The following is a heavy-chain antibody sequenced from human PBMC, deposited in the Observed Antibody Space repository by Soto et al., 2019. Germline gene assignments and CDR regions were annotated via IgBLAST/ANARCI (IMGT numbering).Heavy chain of an antibody. CDR1: GFTFGDYA. CDR2: ITGSSGTT. D-gene: IGHD4-17*01. J-gene: IGHJ4*02. Sequence: EVQLLESGGGLVQPGGSLTLSCAASGFTFGDYAMSWVRQAPGKGLEWVSAITGSSGTTHYEDSVKGRFAIFRDNTRNTLSLHMYSLRAYDTAIYYCAKRAVTSVQYYYDHWGQGTPVLVSS. CDR3: AKRAVTSVQYYYDH. V-gene: IGHV3-23*01.